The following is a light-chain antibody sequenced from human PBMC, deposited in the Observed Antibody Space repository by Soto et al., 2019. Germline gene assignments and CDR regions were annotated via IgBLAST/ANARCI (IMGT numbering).Light chain of an antibody. CDR1: QSVSGNY. CDR3: QQCGNSPRT. J-gene: IGKJ1*01. Sequence: EIVLTQSPGTLSLSPGERATLSCRASQSVSGNYVAWYQQKPGQAPRLLIYGASNRATGIPDRFSGSGSGTDFTLTINRLEPEDLAVYYCQQCGNSPRTFGQGTKVEIK. CDR2: GAS. V-gene: IGKV3-20*01.